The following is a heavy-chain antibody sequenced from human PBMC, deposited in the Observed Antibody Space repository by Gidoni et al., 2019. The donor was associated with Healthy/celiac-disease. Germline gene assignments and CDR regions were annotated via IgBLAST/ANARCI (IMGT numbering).Heavy chain of an antibody. D-gene: IGHD3-22*01. J-gene: IGHJ4*02. CDR1: GYTFTSYA. Sequence: QVQLVQSGAEVKKPGASVKVSCKASGYTFTSYAMHWVRQAPGQRLEWMGWINAGNGNTKYSQKFQGRVTITRDTSASTAYMELSSLRSEDTAVYYCARGPQASGAYYYDSSGYYGGELDYWGQGTLVTVSS. V-gene: IGHV1-3*01. CDR2: INAGNGNT. CDR3: ARGPQASGAYYYDSSGYYGGELDY.